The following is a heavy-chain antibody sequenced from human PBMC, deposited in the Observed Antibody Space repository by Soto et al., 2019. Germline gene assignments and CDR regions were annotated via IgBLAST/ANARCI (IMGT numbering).Heavy chain of an antibody. CDR1: GGSISSYY. V-gene: IGHV4-59*01. CDR2: IYYSGST. CDR3: ARETRSDWPYYYYGVDV. D-gene: IGHD2-21*02. Sequence: SETLSLTCTVSGGSISSYYWSWIRQPPGKGLEWIGYIYYSGSTNYNPSLKSRVTISVDTSKNQFSLKLSSVTAADTAVYYCARETRSDWPYYYYGVDVWGQGTTVTVSS. J-gene: IGHJ6*02.